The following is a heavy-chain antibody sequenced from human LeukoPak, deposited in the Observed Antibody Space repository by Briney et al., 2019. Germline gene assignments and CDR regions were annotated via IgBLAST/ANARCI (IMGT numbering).Heavy chain of an antibody. J-gene: IGHJ4*02. CDR3: TTVDYYDSSGYPNRDFDY. Sequence: GGSLRLSCAASGFTFSNAWMSWVRQAPGKGLEWVGRIKSKTDGGTTDYAAPVKGRFTISRDDSKNTLYLQMNSLKTEDTAVYYCTTVDYYDSSGYPNRDFDYWGQGTLVTASS. CDR2: IKSKTDGGTT. V-gene: IGHV3-15*01. CDR1: GFTFSNAW. D-gene: IGHD3-22*01.